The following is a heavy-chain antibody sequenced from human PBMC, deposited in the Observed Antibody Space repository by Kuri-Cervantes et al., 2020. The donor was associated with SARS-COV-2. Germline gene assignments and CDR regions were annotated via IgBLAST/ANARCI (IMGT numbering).Heavy chain of an antibody. V-gene: IGHV4-34*01. J-gene: IGHJ6*03. CDR3: ARSGYYSRGVTYHYVDV. D-gene: IGHD3-22*01. CDR2: INHSGST. CDR1: GGSFSGYY. Sequence: SQTLSLTCAVYGGSFSGYYWSWIRQPPGKGLEWIGEINHSGSTNYNPSLKSRVTISLDTSRNQFSLKLSSVTAADSAVYYCARSGYYSRGVTYHYVDVWDKGTTVTVSS.